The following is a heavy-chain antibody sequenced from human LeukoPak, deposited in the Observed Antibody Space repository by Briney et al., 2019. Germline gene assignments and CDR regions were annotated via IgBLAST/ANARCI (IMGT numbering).Heavy chain of an antibody. CDR3: ASKQGDY. CDR2: INPDGSGK. V-gene: IGHV3-7*01. CDR1: GFTFNSYW. Sequence: GGSLRLSCAASGFTFNSYWMIWVRQAPGKGLEWVANINPDGSGKYYVDSVKGRFTISRDNAKKSQYLQMNSLRAEDTAVYYCASKQGDYWGQGTLVTVSS. J-gene: IGHJ4*02.